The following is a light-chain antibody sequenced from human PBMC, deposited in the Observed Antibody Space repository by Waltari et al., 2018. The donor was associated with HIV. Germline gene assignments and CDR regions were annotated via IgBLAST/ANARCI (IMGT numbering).Light chain of an antibody. V-gene: IGKV1-39*01. CDR1: QKINRY. CDR3: QQSYGAPFT. Sequence: IQMTQSPSALSASVVDTVTITCRASQKINRYLNWYQKKMGEAPRLLVYGASSLQSGVPAGFRGSGSGSEYKLTISNLHSEDFASYFCQQSYGAPFTFGPGSTV. CDR2: GAS. J-gene: IGKJ3*01.